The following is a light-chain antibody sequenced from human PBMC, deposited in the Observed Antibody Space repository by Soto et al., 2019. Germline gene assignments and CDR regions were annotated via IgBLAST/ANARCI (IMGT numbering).Light chain of an antibody. J-gene: IGKJ1*01. CDR2: GAS. V-gene: IGKV3-15*01. Sequence: EKVMTQAPATLYMSPGERATLSCRASQSVSNFLAWYQQKPGQTPRRLIYGASTRSTGIPARFSGSGSGTEFTLTISSLQSEDFAVYYCQQYSNWPSWTFGQVTKVEV. CDR1: QSVSNF. CDR3: QQYSNWPSWT.